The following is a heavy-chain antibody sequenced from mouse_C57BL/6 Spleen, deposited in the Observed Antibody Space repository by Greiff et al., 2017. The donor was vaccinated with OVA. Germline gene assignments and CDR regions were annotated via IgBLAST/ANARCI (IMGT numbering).Heavy chain of an antibody. Sequence: EVQRVESGGGLVQPGGSLSLSCAASGFTFTDYYMSWVRQPPGKALEWLGFIRNKANGYTTEYSASVKGRFTISRDNSQSILYLQMKALRAEDSATYYSARAHWEYIDYWGQGTTLTVSS. D-gene: IGHD4-1*01. CDR1: GFTFTDYY. V-gene: IGHV7-3*01. CDR3: ARAHWEYIDY. CDR2: IRNKANGYTT. J-gene: IGHJ2*01.